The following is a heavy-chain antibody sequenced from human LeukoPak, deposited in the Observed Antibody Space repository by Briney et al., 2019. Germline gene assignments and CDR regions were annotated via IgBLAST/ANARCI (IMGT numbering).Heavy chain of an antibody. J-gene: IGHJ6*03. CDR3: ARIRRPIYSSSWYYYYMDV. Sequence: SETLSLTCTVSGYSISSGYYWGWIRQPPGKGLEWIGSIYHSGSTYYNPSLKSRVTISVDTSKNQFSLKLSSVTAADTAVYCCARIRRPIYSSSWYYYYMDVWGKGTTVTVSS. CDR1: GYSISSGYY. D-gene: IGHD6-13*01. V-gene: IGHV4-38-2*02. CDR2: IYHSGST.